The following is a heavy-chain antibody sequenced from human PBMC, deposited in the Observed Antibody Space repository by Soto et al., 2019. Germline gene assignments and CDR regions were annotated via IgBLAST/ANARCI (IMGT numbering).Heavy chain of an antibody. CDR3: ARQPGSTMVRGVIGEYDRDVFDI. CDR1: GYSFSSYW. D-gene: IGHD3-10*01. CDR2: IDPSDSYT. Sequence: GESLKISCKGSGYSFSSYWISWVLQMPWKGLEWMGRIDPSDSYTNYSPSFQGHVTISADKSISTAYLQWSSLKASDTAMYYCARQPGSTMVRGVIGEYDRDVFDIRAQRKTVPVSS. J-gene: IGHJ3*02. V-gene: IGHV5-10-1*01.